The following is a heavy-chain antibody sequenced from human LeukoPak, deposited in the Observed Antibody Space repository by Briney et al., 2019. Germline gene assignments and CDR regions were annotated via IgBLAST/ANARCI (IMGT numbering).Heavy chain of an antibody. D-gene: IGHD2-2*01. CDR3: AIALRLPAATYYFDY. CDR1: GYTFTSYD. Sequence: GASVKVSCKASGYTFTSYDINWVRQATGQGLEWMGWMNPNSGNTGYAQKFQGRVTMTRNTSISTAYMELSRLRSDDTAVYYCAIALRLPAATYYFDYWGQGTLVTVSS. V-gene: IGHV1-8*01. J-gene: IGHJ4*02. CDR2: MNPNSGNT.